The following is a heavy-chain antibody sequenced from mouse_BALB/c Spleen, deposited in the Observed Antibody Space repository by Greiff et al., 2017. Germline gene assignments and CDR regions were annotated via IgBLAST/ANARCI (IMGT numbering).Heavy chain of an antibody. CDR1: GFSFTSYG. D-gene: IGHD2-13*01. J-gene: IGHJ4*01. CDR3: AKRERGEYAMDY. V-gene: IGHV2-3*01. Sequence: VQVVESGPGLVAPSQCLSITCAVSGFSFTSYGVSWVRQPPGKGLEWLGEIWSDGSTTYHSALISRLSISKDNSKSQVLVRLNSLQTDDTATYDGAKRERGEYAMDYWGQGTSVTVSS. CDR2: IWSDGST.